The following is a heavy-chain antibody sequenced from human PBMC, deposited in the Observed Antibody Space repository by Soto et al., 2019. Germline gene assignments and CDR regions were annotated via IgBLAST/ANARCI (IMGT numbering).Heavy chain of an antibody. CDR3: ARVGPNESKRKSWFDP. CDR2: IYYSGST. D-gene: IGHD2-8*01. CDR1: GGSISSYY. Sequence: SETLSLTCTVSGGSISSYYWSWIRQPPGKGLEWIGYIYYSGSTNYNPSLKSRVTISVDTSKNQFSLKLSSVTAADTAVYYCARVGPNESKRKSWFDPWGQGTLVTVSS. J-gene: IGHJ5*02. V-gene: IGHV4-59*01.